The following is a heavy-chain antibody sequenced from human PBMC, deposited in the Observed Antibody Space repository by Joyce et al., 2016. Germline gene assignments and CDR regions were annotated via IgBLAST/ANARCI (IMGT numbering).Heavy chain of an antibody. CDR3: AREYGGTFYFDY. D-gene: IGHD4-23*01. Sequence: QVQLVQSGAEVKNPGASVKVSCKASGFSFSGYYIHWVRQAPGQGLAWMGWINPDIGDTIYAQKFQCRVTMTRDTSISTVYLELGRLTSDDTALYYCAREYGGTFYFDYWSQVTLVTVSS. CDR1: GFSFSGYY. V-gene: IGHV1-2*02. CDR2: INPDIGDT. J-gene: IGHJ4*02.